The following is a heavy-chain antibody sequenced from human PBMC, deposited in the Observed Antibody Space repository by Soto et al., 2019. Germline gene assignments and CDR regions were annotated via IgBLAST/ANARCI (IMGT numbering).Heavy chain of an antibody. CDR2: ISAYNGNT. D-gene: IGHD3-3*01. J-gene: IGHJ6*02. CDR3: ARANVLRFLEWLLSDYGMDV. V-gene: IGHV1-18*01. CDR1: GYTFTSYG. Sequence: GASVKVSCKASGYTFTSYGISWVRQAPGQGLEWMGWISAYNGNTNYAQKLQGGVTMTTDTSTSTAYMELRSLRSDDTAVYYCARANVLRFLEWLLSDYGMDVWGQGTTVTVSS.